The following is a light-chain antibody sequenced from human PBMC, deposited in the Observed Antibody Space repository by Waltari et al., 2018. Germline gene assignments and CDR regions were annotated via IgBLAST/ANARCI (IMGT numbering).Light chain of an antibody. CDR1: SSDVGGYNY. CDR2: DVS. J-gene: IGLJ3*02. V-gene: IGLV2-14*01. CDR3: SSYTSSRTWV. Sequence: QSALTQPASVSGSPGQSITISCTGTSSDVGGYNYVPWYQQHPGKAPKLMIYDVSNRPSGGSNRFSGAKSGNTASLTISGLQAEDEADYYCSSYTSSRTWVFGGGTKLTVL.